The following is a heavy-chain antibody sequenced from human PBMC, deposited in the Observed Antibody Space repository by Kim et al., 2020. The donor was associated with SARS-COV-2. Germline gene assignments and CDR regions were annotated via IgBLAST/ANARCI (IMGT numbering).Heavy chain of an antibody. V-gene: IGHV3-53*01. Sequence: YYADSVKGRFTISRDISKNTLYLEMNNLRPGDPAVYYWATSVGARFTYWGQGTLVTVSS. D-gene: IGHD6-6*01. J-gene: IGHJ4*02. CDR3: ATSVGARFTY.